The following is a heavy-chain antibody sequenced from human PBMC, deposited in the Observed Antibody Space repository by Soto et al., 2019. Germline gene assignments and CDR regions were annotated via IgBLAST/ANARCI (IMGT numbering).Heavy chain of an antibody. CDR1: GFSLNTSGVG. V-gene: IGHV2-5*01. D-gene: IGHD2-15*01. CDR2: IYWNDDK. J-gene: IGHJ4*02. Sequence: QITLKESGPTLVKPTQTLTLTCTLSGFSLNTSGVGVGWIRQPPGKALEWLALIYWNDDKRYSPSLKSRLTITKDTSKNQVVLTMTNMDPVDTATYYCAHSPGYCSGGSCYWRGFLPFDYWGQGTLVTVSS. CDR3: AHSPGYCSGGSCYWRGFLPFDY.